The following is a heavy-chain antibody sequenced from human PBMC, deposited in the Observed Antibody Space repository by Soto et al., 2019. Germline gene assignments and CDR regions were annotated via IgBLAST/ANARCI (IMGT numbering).Heavy chain of an antibody. D-gene: IGHD2-2*01. J-gene: IGHJ6*02. V-gene: IGHV5-10-1*01. Sequence: GESLKISCKGSGYSFTSYWISWVRQMPGKGLEWMGRIDPSDSYTNYSPSFQGHVTISADKPISTAYLQWSSLKASDTAMYYCARLYCSSTSCNYGMDVWGQGTTVTASS. CDR1: GYSFTSYW. CDR2: IDPSDSYT. CDR3: ARLYCSSTSCNYGMDV.